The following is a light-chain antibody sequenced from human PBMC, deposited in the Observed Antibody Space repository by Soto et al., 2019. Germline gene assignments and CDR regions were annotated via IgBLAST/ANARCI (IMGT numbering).Light chain of an antibody. CDR2: GVS. J-gene: IGKJ2*01. Sequence: ETVLTQSPGTLSLSPGEGATLSCRASQTVGASQLAWYQQKPGQSPRLLIYGVSNRATDIPDRFGGSGSGTGFTLTISRLEPEDFAVYYCHQYSNPPHTFGQGTKLEIK. CDR3: HQYSNPPHT. V-gene: IGKV3-20*01. CDR1: QTVGASQ.